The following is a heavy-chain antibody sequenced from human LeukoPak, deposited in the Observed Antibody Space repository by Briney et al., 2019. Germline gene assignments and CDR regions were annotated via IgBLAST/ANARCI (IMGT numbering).Heavy chain of an antibody. CDR1: GFTFSSYG. Sequence: GGSLRLSCAASGFTFSSYGMHWVRQAPGKGLEWVAVIWYDGSNKYYADSVKGRFTISRDNSKNTLYLQMNSLRAEDTAVYYCARSRRDGYNWENAFDIWGQGTMVTVSS. CDR3: ARSRRDGYNWENAFDI. D-gene: IGHD5-24*01. J-gene: IGHJ3*02. V-gene: IGHV3-33*01. CDR2: IWYDGSNK.